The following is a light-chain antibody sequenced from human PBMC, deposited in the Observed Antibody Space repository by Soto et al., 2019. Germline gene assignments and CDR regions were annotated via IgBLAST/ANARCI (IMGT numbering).Light chain of an antibody. CDR1: QSVSSY. CDR2: DAS. CDR3: QQRSNWPPWT. Sequence: EIVLTQSPATLSLSPGEIATLSFRASQSVSSYLAWYQQKPGQAPRLLIYDASNRATGIPARFSGSGSGTDFTLTISSLEPEDFAVYYCQQRSNWPPWTFGQGTKVDIK. J-gene: IGKJ1*01. V-gene: IGKV3-11*01.